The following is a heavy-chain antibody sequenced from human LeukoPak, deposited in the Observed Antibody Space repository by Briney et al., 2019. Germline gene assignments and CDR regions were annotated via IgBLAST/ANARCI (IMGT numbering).Heavy chain of an antibody. CDR3: ARSNQADDY. V-gene: IGHV3-74*01. Sequence: GGSLRLSCAAAGFTFSSYWMHWVRQVPGKGLVWVSRVNPGGSSTAYADSVRGRFSISRDNARNTLYLQMNSLRDEDTAVYYCARSNQADDYWGQGTLVTVSS. J-gene: IGHJ4*02. D-gene: IGHD4-11*01. CDR2: VNPGGSST. CDR1: GFTFSSYW.